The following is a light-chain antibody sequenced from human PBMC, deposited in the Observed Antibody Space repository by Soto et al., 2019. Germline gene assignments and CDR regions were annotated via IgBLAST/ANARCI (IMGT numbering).Light chain of an antibody. Sequence: PGERVTLSCRASQSVSSSYLTWYQQKPGQAPRLLIYGASTRATSIPARFSGSGSGTDFTLTISSLQPEDFAVYYCQQDYNLPITCGQGTRLEIK. CDR2: GAS. CDR3: QQDYNLPIT. CDR1: QSVSSSY. V-gene: IGKV3D-7*01. J-gene: IGKJ5*01.